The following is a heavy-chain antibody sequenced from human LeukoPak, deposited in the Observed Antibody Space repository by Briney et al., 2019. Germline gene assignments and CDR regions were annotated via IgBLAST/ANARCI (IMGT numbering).Heavy chain of an antibody. CDR1: GFTFTTYA. CDR3: AKDSGVYDSSGYYYRY. D-gene: IGHD3-22*01. CDR2: ISGSGGST. V-gene: IGHV3-23*01. J-gene: IGHJ4*02. Sequence: QSGGSLRLSCAASGFTFTTYAMSWVRQAPGKGLEWVSGISGSGGSTYYADSVKGRFTISRDNSKNTLYLQMNSLRAEDTAVYYCAKDSGVYDSSGYYYRYWGQGTLVTVSS.